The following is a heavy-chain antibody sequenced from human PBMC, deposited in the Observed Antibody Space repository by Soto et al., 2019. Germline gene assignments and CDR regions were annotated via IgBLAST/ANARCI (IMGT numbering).Heavy chain of an antibody. J-gene: IGHJ6*02. CDR3: AMVDNYVPPTPQDV. CDR1: GYIFVNYG. Sequence: QVQLVQSGDEVKKPGASVKVSCKASGYIFVNYGIAWVRQAPGQGLEWMGWISPYTGNTHSASKVQGRLTMTTPTSTSTAYMDLGSLTSADTAVYYCAMVDNYVPPTPQDVWGQGTTVTVSS. V-gene: IGHV1-18*01. D-gene: IGHD3-16*01. CDR2: ISPYTGNT.